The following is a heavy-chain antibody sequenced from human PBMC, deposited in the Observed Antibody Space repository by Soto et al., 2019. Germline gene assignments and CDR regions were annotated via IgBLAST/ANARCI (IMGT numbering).Heavy chain of an antibody. D-gene: IGHD2-2*01. Sequence: QVQLVQSGAEVKKPGSSVKVSCKAPGGTFSTYAISWVRQAPGQGPEWMGGVIPIFGIPKYAQKFQDRVTMNADEPTSTGYKELRSLTSQYTPEYYYPRSQGSSTSLDIYYYYYYGTYVWGPGTRVIVSS. CDR1: GGTFSTYA. J-gene: IGHJ6*02. CDR2: VIPIFGIP. V-gene: IGHV1-69*01. CDR3: PRSQGSSTSLDIYYYYYYGTYV.